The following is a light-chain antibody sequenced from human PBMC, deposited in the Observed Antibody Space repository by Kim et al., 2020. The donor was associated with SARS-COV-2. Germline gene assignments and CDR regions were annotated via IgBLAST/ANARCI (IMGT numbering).Light chain of an antibody. J-gene: IGLJ1*01. V-gene: IGLV2-11*01. CDR3: CSHARGYTYV. CDR1: SNDVGGYNF. CDR2: DVS. Sequence: QSALTQPRSVSGSPGQSVTISCTGTSNDVGGYNFVSWYQQHPGKAPKLMIYDVSKRPSGVPDRFSGSKSGNTASLTLSGLQAEDEADYYCCSHARGYTYVFGNGTKVTVL.